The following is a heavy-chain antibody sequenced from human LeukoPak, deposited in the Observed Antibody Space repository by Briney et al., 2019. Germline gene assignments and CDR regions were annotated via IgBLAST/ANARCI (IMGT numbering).Heavy chain of an antibody. CDR1: GYTFTNYA. CDR2: INTNTVNP. D-gene: IGHD3-22*01. CDR3: ARDKIKGSGYYNDAFDI. Sequence: ASVKVSCKASGYTFTNYAMNRVRQAPGQGLEWMGWINTNTVNPTYAQGFTGRFVFSLDTSVSTAYLQISSLKAEDTAVYYCARDKIKGSGYYNDAFDIWGQGTMVTVSS. V-gene: IGHV7-4-1*02. J-gene: IGHJ3*02.